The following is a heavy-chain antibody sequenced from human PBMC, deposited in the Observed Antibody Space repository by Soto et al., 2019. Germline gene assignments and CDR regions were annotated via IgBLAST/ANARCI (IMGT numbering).Heavy chain of an antibody. CDR1: CGSFRGYY. D-gene: IGHD6-6*01. V-gene: IGHV4-34*01. CDR2: INHSGST. J-gene: IGHJ4*02. Sequence: QVQLQQWGAGLLKPSETLSLTCAVYCGSFRGYYWSWIRQPPGKGLEWIGEINHSGSTNYNPSLKSRVTMSVDTSKNQFSLKLSSVTAADTAVYYCARTSKIDCWGQGTLVTVSS. CDR3: ARTSKIDC.